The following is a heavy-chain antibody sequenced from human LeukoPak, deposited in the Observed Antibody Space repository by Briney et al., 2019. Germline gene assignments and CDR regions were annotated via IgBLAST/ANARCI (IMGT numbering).Heavy chain of an antibody. CDR3: AKDGARDGYNYPNY. Sequence: GGSLRLSCAASGFTFTNYAMSWVRQAPGKGLEWVSDISGSGDFTYYADSVKGRFTISRDKSKNTLYLQMNSLRAEDTAVYYCAKDGARDGYNYPNYWGQGTLVTVSS. V-gene: IGHV3-23*01. CDR1: GFTFTNYA. CDR2: ISGSGDFT. J-gene: IGHJ4*02. D-gene: IGHD5-24*01.